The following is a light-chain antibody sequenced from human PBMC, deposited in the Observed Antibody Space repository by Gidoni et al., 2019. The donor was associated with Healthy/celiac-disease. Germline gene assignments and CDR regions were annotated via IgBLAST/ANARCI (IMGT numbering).Light chain of an antibody. CDR1: SGDVGGYNY. J-gene: IGLJ2*01. Sequence: QSALTQPASMSGSPGQSITISCTGTSGDVGGYNYVSWYQQHPGKAPKLMIYEVSNRPSGVSNRFSGSKSGNTASLIISGLQAEDEADYYCSSYTSSSTLDVVFGGGTKLTVL. CDR3: SSYTSSSTLDVV. CDR2: EVS. V-gene: IGLV2-14*01.